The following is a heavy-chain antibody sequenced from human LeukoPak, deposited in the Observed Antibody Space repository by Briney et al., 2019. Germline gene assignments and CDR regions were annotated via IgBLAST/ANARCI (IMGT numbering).Heavy chain of an antibody. CDR2: IYHSGST. J-gene: IGHJ4*02. D-gene: IGHD3-22*01. CDR1: GGSVSSRSYY. CDR3: AREILYDSSAYNV. V-gene: IGHV4-39*07. Sequence: SETLSLTCTVSGGSVSSRSYYWGWIRQAPGKGLEWIGSIYHSGSTYYNPSLKIRVTISVDTSKNQFSLKLRSVTAADTAVYYCAREILYDSSAYNVWGQGTLVTVSS.